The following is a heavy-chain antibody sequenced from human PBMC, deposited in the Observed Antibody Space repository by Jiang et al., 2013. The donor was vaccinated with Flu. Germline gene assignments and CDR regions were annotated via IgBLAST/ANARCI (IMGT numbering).Heavy chain of an antibody. J-gene: IGHJ3*02. V-gene: IGHV1-18*01. D-gene: IGHD3-22*01. CDR1: GYTFTSYG. CDR2: ISAYNGNT. Sequence: GAEVKKPGASVKVSCKAPGYTFTSYGISWVRQAPGQGLEWMGWISAYNGNTNYAQKLQGRVTMTTDTSTSTAYMELRSLRSDDTAVYYCARGMPTMGPRDSSGYYYVPRDDAFDIWGQGTMVTVSS. CDR3: ARGMPTMGPRDSSGYYYVPRDDAFDI.